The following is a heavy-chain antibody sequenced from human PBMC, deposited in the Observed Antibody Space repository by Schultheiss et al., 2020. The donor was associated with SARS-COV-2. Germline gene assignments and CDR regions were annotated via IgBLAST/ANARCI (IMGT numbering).Heavy chain of an antibody. Sequence: SVKVSCKASGGTFSSYAISWVRQAPGQGLEWMGGIIPIFGTANYAQKFQGRVTITADESTSTAYMELSSLRSEDTAVYYCARDRGYGTARYGMDVWGQGTTVTVSS. CDR3: ARDRGYGTARYGMDV. V-gene: IGHV1-69*13. J-gene: IGHJ6*02. D-gene: IGHD1-1*01. CDR2: IIPIFGTA. CDR1: GGTFSSYA.